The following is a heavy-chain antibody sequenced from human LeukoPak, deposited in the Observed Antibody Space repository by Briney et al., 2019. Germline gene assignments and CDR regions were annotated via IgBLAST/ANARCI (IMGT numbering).Heavy chain of an antibody. CDR3: ANAGYSSGWYIGYFDY. CDR1: GFTFSSYA. V-gene: IGHV3-23*01. Sequence: GGSLRLSCAASGFTFSSYAMSWVRQAPGKGLEWVSAISGSGGSTYYADSVKGRFTISRDNSKNTLYLQMNSLRAEDTAVYYCANAGYSSGWYIGYFDYWGQGTLVTVSS. J-gene: IGHJ4*02. D-gene: IGHD6-19*01. CDR2: ISGSGGST.